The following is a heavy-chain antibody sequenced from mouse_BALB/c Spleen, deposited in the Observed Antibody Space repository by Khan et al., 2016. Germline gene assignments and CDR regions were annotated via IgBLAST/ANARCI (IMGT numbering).Heavy chain of an antibody. D-gene: IGHD2-3*01. CDR3: AYDGYYAWFPY. V-gene: IGHV3-2*02. CDR2: ISYSGIT. CDR1: GYSITSDYA. J-gene: IGHJ3*01. Sequence: EVQLQESGPGLVKPSQSLSLTCTVTGYSITSDYAWNWIRQFPGNKLEWMGYISYSGITSYNPSLKSLISITRDTSKNQFFLQLISVTTEDTATYYCAYDGYYAWFPYWGQGTLVTVSA.